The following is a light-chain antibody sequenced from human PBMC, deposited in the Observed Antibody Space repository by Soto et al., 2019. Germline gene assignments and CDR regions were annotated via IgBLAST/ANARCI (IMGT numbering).Light chain of an antibody. CDR1: QSVSTN. Sequence: DIQLTQSPSSLSSSVGDTVTITCRASQSVSTNLNWYQQRPGKAPRLLINDASTLQRGVPSRFSGSGSGTDFPLTISNLQSEDFATYHCQQSYSTPRAFGQGTKVEIK. CDR2: DAS. V-gene: IGKV1-39*01. CDR3: QQSYSTPRA. J-gene: IGKJ1*01.